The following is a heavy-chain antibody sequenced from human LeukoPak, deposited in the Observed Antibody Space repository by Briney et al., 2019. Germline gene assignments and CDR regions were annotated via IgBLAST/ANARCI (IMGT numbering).Heavy chain of an antibody. CDR3: ARGWDYDILTGQSYYFDY. Sequence: PSETLSLTCAVYGGSFSGYYWSWIRQPPGKGLEWIGGIHHSGSTNYNPSLKSRVTISVDTSKNQFSLKLSSVTAADTAVYYCARGWDYDILTGQSYYFDYWGQGTLVTVSS. CDR1: GGSFSGYY. V-gene: IGHV4-34*01. J-gene: IGHJ4*02. D-gene: IGHD3-9*01. CDR2: IHHSGST.